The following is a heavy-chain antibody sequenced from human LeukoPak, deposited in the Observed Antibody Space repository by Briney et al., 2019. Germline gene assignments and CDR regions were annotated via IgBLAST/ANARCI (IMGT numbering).Heavy chain of an antibody. D-gene: IGHD5-24*01. V-gene: IGHV3-7*03. CDR1: GLSFSNHW. CDR3: ARARDIDF. J-gene: IGHJ4*02. CDR2: MKEDGSEK. Sequence: GGSLRLSCAASGLSFSNHWMTWVRQAQGKGLEWVASMKEDGSEKYYVASVRGRFTISGDNAENSLHLQMNSPRAEDTAVYYCARARDIDFWGQGTLVTVSS.